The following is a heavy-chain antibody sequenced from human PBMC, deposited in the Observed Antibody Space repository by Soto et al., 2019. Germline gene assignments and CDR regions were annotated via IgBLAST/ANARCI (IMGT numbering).Heavy chain of an antibody. CDR2: IYYSGST. J-gene: IGHJ5*02. Sequence: PSETLSLTCTVSGGSISSGGYYWSWIRQHPGKGLEWIGYIYYSGSTYYNPSLKSRVTISVDTSKNQFSLKLSSVTAADTAVYYCAREGYDFWSGYLRGGLDPWGQGTLVTVSS. D-gene: IGHD3-3*01. CDR3: AREGYDFWSGYLRGGLDP. V-gene: IGHV4-31*03. CDR1: GGSISSGGYY.